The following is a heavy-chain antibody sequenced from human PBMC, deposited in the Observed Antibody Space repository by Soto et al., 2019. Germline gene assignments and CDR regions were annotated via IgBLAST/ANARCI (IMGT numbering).Heavy chain of an antibody. V-gene: IGHV3-23*01. CDR3: ARDLVRGYSGYERYYYGMDV. CDR2: ILGSGSSP. J-gene: IGHJ6*02. CDR1: GFTFSSFA. D-gene: IGHD5-12*01. Sequence: GGSLRLSCAASGFTFSSFAMHWVRQAPGKGLEWVSGILGSGSSPDYADAVKGRFTISRDNAKNSLYLQMNSLRAEDTAVYYCARDLVRGYSGYERYYYGMDVWGQGTTVTVSS.